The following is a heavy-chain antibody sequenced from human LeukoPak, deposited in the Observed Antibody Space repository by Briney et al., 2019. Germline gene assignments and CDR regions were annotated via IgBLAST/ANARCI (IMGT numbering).Heavy chain of an antibody. CDR2: ISYDGSNK. Sequence: GGSLRLSCAASGFIFSSYAMHWVRQAPGKGLEWVAVISYDGSNKYYADSVKGRFTISRDNSKNTLYLQMNSLRAEDTAVYYCARGGGYCSGGSCSYYFDYWGQGTLVTVSS. D-gene: IGHD2-15*01. J-gene: IGHJ4*02. CDR1: GFIFSSYA. CDR3: ARGGGYCSGGSCSYYFDY. V-gene: IGHV3-30*04.